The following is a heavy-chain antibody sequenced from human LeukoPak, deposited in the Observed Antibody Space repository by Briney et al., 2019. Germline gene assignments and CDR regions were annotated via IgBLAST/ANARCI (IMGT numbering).Heavy chain of an antibody. J-gene: IGHJ4*02. CDR1: GGSISSYY. Sequence: SETLSLTCTVSGGSISSYYWSWIRQPPGKGLEWIGYIYYSGSTNYNPSLKRRVTISVYTSKTQFSLKLSSLTAADTAVYYCASHEGFVEEDYYDSSGYFDYWGQGTLVTVSS. D-gene: IGHD3-22*01. CDR2: IYYSGST. CDR3: ASHEGFVEEDYYDSSGYFDY. V-gene: IGHV4-59*08.